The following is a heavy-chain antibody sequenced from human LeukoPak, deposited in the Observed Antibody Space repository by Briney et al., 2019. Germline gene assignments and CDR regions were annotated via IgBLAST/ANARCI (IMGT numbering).Heavy chain of an antibody. D-gene: IGHD2-21*01. CDR3: ARVSVICGGDCFDY. CDR2: ISGSSSYI. CDR1: GFTFSSYS. V-gene: IGHV3-21*01. J-gene: IGHJ4*02. Sequence: GGSLRLSCAASGFTFSSYSMNWVRQAPGKGLEWVSSISGSSSYIYYADSVKGRFTISRDNAKNSLYVQVNSLRAEDTAVYYCARVSVICGGDCFDYWGQGTLVTVSS.